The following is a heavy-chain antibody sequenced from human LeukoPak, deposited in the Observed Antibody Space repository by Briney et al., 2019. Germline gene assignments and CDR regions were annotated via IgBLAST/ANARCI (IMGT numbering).Heavy chain of an antibody. J-gene: IGHJ3*01. CDR3: AIHGGGTIRIEAFDV. D-gene: IGHD3-3*01. V-gene: IGHV3-23*01. CDR1: AFTFSSYG. CDR2: ISGDGRDI. Sequence: GGSLRPSCAASAFTFSSYGMSWVRQAPGKGLEWVSTISGDGRDIFYAGAVKGRFTISRDNSKNTLYLQMNSLRDEDTALYYCAIHGGGTIRIEAFDVWGQGTMVTISS.